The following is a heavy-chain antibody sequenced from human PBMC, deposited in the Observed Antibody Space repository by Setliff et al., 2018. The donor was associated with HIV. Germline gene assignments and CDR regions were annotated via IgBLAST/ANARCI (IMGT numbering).Heavy chain of an antibody. D-gene: IGHD6-19*01. CDR1: GYSFTNYY. CDR2: ISAYNGNT. CDR3: ARDGDSSGWYGYYYYMDV. J-gene: IGHJ6*03. Sequence: GASVKVSCKASGYSFTNYYIHWVRQAPGQGLEWMGWISAYNGNTNYAQKLQGRVTMTTDTSTSTAYMELSSLRSEDTAVYYCARDGDSSGWYGYYYYMDVWGKGTTVTVSS. V-gene: IGHV1-18*04.